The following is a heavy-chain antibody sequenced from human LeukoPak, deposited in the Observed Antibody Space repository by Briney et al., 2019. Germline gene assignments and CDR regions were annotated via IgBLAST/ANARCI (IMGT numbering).Heavy chain of an antibody. Sequence: SETLSLTCTVSGGSISSGSYYWSWIRQPAGKGLEWIGRIYTSGSTNYNPSLKSRVTISVDTSKNQFSLKLSSVTAADTAVYYCARVLVDCSGGSCYYFDYWGQGTLVTVSS. CDR3: ARVLVDCSGGSCYYFDY. D-gene: IGHD2-15*01. CDR1: GGSISSGSYY. J-gene: IGHJ4*02. V-gene: IGHV4-61*02. CDR2: IYTSGST.